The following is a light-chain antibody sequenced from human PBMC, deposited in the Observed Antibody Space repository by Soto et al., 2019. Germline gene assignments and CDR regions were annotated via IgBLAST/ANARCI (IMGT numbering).Light chain of an antibody. Sequence: DIQVTQYPSSLSASVGDRVIITCRASQSITRFLNWYQQKPGKAPKLLIYAASSLQSGVPSRFSGSGSGTDFTLTISSLQPEDFATYYCQQNYSPPPITSGQGTRLEIK. CDR1: QSITRF. V-gene: IGKV1-39*01. CDR3: QQNYSPPPIT. J-gene: IGKJ5*01. CDR2: AAS.